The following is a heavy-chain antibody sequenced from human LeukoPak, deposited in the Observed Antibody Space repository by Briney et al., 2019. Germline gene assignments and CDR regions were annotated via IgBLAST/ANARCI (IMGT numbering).Heavy chain of an antibody. V-gene: IGHV4-39*07. CDR2: IYYSGST. Sequence: SETLSLTCTVSGGSISSSSYYWDWIRQSPGKGLEWIGSIYYSGSTYYNPSLKSRVTISLDTSKNEFSLKLSSVTAADTAVYYCARVTGQFYFYYYMDVWGKGTTVTVSS. J-gene: IGHJ6*03. CDR3: ARVTGQFYFYYYMDV. CDR1: GGSISSSSYY. D-gene: IGHD7-27*01.